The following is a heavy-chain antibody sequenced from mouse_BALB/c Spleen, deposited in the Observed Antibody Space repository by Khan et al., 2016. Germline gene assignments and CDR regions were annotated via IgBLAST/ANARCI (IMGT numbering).Heavy chain of an antibody. J-gene: IGHJ1*01. Sequence: EVQLQESGPGLVKPSQSLSLTCTVTGCSITSDYAWNWIRQFPGNKLEWMGYISYSGSTSYNPSLKSRISITRDTSKNQFFLQLNSVTTEDTATYYCARGGYFDVWGAGTTVTVSS. V-gene: IGHV3-2*02. CDR1: GCSITSDYA. CDR3: ARGGYFDV. CDR2: ISYSGST.